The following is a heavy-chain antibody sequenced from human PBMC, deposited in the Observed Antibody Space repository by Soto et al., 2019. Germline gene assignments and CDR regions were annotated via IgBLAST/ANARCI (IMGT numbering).Heavy chain of an antibody. Sequence: SETLSLTCAVYGGSFSGYYWSWIRQPPGKGLEWIGEINHSGSTNYNPSLKSRVTISVDTSKNQFSLKLSSVTAADTAVYYCARETRGSGSYWPLRYYFGYWGQGTLVTVSS. V-gene: IGHV4-34*01. D-gene: IGHD3-10*01. CDR1: GGSFSGYY. CDR3: ARETRGSGSYWPLRYYFGY. CDR2: INHSGST. J-gene: IGHJ4*02.